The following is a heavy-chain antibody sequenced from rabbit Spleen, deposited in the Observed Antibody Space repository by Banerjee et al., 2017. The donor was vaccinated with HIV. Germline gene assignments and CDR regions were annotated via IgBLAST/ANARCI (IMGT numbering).Heavy chain of an antibody. V-gene: IGHV1S40*01. CDR2: IYADSSGST. CDR1: GFSLNNNYY. CDR3: ARVDVGYRGHGYTMDL. Sequence: QSLEESGGGLVQPEGSLTLTCKVSGFSLNNNYYLCWVRQAPGKGLEWIGTIYADSSGSTDYASWAKGRFTISKTSSTTGTLRMTSLTAADTATYFCARVDVGYRGHGYTMDLWGPGTLVTVS. J-gene: IGHJ4*01. D-gene: IGHD3-1*01.